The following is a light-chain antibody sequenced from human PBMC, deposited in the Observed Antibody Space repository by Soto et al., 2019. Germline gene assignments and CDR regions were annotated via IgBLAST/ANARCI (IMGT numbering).Light chain of an antibody. V-gene: IGKV3-15*01. J-gene: IGKJ4*01. CDR3: QQYTVLPFT. Sequence: EIEMTQSPATLTLSPGERATLSCRASQNINTNLAWYQQSPGRAPRLFIYHTSTRATGIPDRFSGSGSGTEFTLTISSLQSEDFALYYSQQYTVLPFTLGGGTRVEIK. CDR1: QNINTN. CDR2: HTS.